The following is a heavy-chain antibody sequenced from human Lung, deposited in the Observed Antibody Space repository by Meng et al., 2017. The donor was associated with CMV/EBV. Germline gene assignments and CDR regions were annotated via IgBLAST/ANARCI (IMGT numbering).Heavy chain of an antibody. CDR2: ITGGGNYI. CDR3: ARGRGLVATIVQYYLDY. J-gene: IGHJ4*02. CDR1: GFTFTSYA. Sequence: ESXKISXAASGFTFTSYAMNWVRQAPGKGLEWVSSITGGGNYIYYADSVKGRFSVSRDNAKNSLYLQMNSLRAEDTAVYYCARGRGLVATIVQYYLDYWGQGXLVTVSS. V-gene: IGHV3-21*01. D-gene: IGHD5-12*01.